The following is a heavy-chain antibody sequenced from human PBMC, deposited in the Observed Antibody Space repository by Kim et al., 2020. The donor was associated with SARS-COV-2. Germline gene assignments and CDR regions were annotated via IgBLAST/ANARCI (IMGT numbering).Heavy chain of an antibody. V-gene: IGHV3-30*18. CDR2: ISYDGSNK. J-gene: IGHJ6*01. D-gene: IGHD1-26*01. CDR3: AKDRVVGATTDYYYYGM. Sequence: GGSLRLSCAASGFTFSSYGMHWVRQAPGKGLEWVAVISYDGSNKYYADSVKGRFTISRDNSKNTLYLQMNSLRAEDTAVYYCAKDRVVGATTDYYYYGM. CDR1: GFTFSSYG.